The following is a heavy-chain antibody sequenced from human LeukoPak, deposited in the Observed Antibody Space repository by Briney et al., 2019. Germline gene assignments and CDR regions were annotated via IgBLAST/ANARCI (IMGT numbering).Heavy chain of an antibody. J-gene: IGHJ4*02. D-gene: IGHD1-26*01. CDR1: GGSISSSSYY. Sequence: SETLSLACTVSGGSISSSSYYWGWIRQPPGKGLEGIGSIYYSGSTYYNPSLKSRVTISVDTSKNQFSLKLSSVTAADTAVYYCARQWRAGATYFDYWGQGTLVTVSS. V-gene: IGHV4-39*01. CDR2: IYYSGST. CDR3: ARQWRAGATYFDY.